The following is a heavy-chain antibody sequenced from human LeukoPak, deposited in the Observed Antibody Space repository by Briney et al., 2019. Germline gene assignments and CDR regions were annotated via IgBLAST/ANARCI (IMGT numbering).Heavy chain of an antibody. CDR2: TNHSGST. V-gene: IGHV4-34*01. CDR3: ARGRVVVVAASYYYGMDV. CDR1: GGSFSGYY. D-gene: IGHD2-15*01. J-gene: IGHJ6*02. Sequence: PSETLSLTCAVSGGSFSGYYWSWIRQPPGKGLEWIGETNHSGSTNYNPSLKSRVTISVDTSKNQFSLKLSSVTAADTAVYYCARGRVVVVAASYYYGMDVWGQGTTVTVSS.